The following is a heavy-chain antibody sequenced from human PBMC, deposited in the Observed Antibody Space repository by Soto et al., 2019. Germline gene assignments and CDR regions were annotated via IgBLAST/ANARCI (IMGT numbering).Heavy chain of an antibody. CDR3: TTVWDILTGLAAFDI. CDR2: IKSKTDGGTT. J-gene: IGHJ3*02. V-gene: IGHV3-15*07. CDR1: GFTFSNAW. D-gene: IGHD3-9*01. Sequence: GGSLRLSCAASGFTFSNAWMNWVRQAPGKGLEWVGRIKSKTDGGTTDYAAPVKGRFTISRDDSKNTLYLQMNSLKTEDTAVYYCTTVWDILTGLAAFDIWGQGTMVTVSS.